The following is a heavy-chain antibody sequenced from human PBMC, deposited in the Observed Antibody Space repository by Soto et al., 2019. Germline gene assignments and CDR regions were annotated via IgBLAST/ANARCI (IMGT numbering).Heavy chain of an antibody. V-gene: IGHV2-5*02. Sequence: QITLKESGPPLVKPTQTLTLTCTFSGFSLSTSGVGVGWIRQPPGKALEWLALIYWDDDKRYSPSLKSKLTITKDTTKNQVVLTLTTMDPVDTATYYCAHRRYGSGWFDPWGQGTLVTVSS. CDR1: GFSLSTSGVG. J-gene: IGHJ5*02. D-gene: IGHD6-19*01. CDR2: IYWDDDK. CDR3: AHRRYGSGWFDP.